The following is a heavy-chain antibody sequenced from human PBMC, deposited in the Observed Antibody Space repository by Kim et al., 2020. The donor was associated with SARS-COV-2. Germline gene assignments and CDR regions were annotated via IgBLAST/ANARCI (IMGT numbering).Heavy chain of an antibody. V-gene: IGHV1-46*01. J-gene: IGHJ6*02. CDR3: AREFGNSSSWYSLYYYYYYGMDV. CDR1: GYTFTSYY. D-gene: IGHD6-13*01. Sequence: ASVKVSCKASGYTFTSYYMHWVRQAPGQGLEWMGIINPSGGSTSYAQKFQGRVTMTRDTSTSTVYMELSSLRSEDTAVYYCAREFGNSSSWYSLYYYYYYGMDVWGQGTTVTVSS. CDR2: INPSGGST.